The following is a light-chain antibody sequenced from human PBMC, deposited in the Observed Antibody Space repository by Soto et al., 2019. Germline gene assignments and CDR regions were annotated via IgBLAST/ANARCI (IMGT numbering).Light chain of an antibody. CDR2: DAS. J-gene: IGKJ4*01. CDR1: QSVSKY. V-gene: IGKV3-11*01. Sequence: EIVLTQSPATLSLSPGEGATLSCRASQSVSKYLVWYQQKPGQAPRLLIYDASNRATGIPARFSGSGSGTDFTLTISSLEPGDFAIYYCQQRSNWPPTFGGGT. CDR3: QQRSNWPPT.